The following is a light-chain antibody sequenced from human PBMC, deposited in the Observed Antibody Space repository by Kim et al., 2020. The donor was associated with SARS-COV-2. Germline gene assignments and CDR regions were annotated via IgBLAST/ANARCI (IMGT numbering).Light chain of an antibody. CDR2: QDT. CDR3: QAWDSSTVV. Sequence: VSPGQTASITYSGDKLGDKYACWYQQKPGQSPVLVIYQDTKRPSGIPERFSGSNSGNTATLTISGTQAMDEADYYCQAWDSSTVVFGGGTQLTVL. V-gene: IGLV3-1*01. CDR1: KLGDKY. J-gene: IGLJ2*01.